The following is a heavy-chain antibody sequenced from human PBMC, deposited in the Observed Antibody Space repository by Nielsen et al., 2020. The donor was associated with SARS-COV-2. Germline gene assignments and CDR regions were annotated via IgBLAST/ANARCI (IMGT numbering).Heavy chain of an antibody. J-gene: IGHJ6*02. CDR2: INANGGST. D-gene: IGHD3/OR15-3a*01. CDR3: ARVMDPLHYYYGLCV. V-gene: IGHV3-20*01. CDR1: GFTFDDYG. Sequence: LKISCAASGFTFDDYGMSWDRQAPGKGLEWVSGINANGGSTGYADSVKGRFTISRDNAKNSLYLQMNSLRAEDRAWYHCARVMDPLHYYYGLCVGGRGATVTVSS.